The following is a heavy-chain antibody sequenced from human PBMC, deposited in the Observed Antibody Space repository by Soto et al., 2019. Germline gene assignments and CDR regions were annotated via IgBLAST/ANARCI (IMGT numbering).Heavy chain of an antibody. J-gene: IGHJ5*01. CDR1: GGTFSRYA. CDR2: IIPMFGTT. Sequence: SVKVSCKASGGTFSRYAINWVRQAPGQGLEWMGGIIPMFGTTNYAQKFKGRVAITADESTSTVYMELNTLRSEDAAVYYCARASIHGSSWYFWFDPWGQGTLVTVSS. D-gene: IGHD6-13*01. CDR3: ARASIHGSSWYFWFDP. V-gene: IGHV1-69*13.